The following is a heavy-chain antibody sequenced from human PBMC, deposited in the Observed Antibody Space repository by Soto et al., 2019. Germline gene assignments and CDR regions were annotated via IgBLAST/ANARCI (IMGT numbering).Heavy chain of an antibody. D-gene: IGHD2-8*01. J-gene: IGHJ6*02. CDR2: IYYSGST. CDR3: ARHTDAPQGYYYYGMDV. Sequence: SETLSLTCTVSGGSISSSSYYWGWIRQPPGKGLEWIGSIYYSGSTYYNPSLKSRVTISVDTSKNQFSLKLSSVTAADTAVYYCARHTDAPQGYYYYGMDVWGQGTTVTVSS. CDR1: GGSISSSSYY. V-gene: IGHV4-39*01.